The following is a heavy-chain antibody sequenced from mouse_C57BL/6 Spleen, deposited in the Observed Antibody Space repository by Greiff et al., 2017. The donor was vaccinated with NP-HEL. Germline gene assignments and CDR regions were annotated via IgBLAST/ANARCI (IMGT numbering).Heavy chain of an antibody. CDR1: GYTFTSYW. J-gene: IGHJ2*01. V-gene: IGHV1-72*01. CDR2: IDPNSGGT. CDR3: AREGGYDYVYFDY. D-gene: IGHD2-4*01. Sequence: VQLQQPGAELVKPGASVKLSCKASGYTFTSYWMHWVKQRPGRGLEWIGRIDPNSGGTKYNEKFKSKATLTVDKPSSTAYMPLSSLTSEDSAVYYCAREGGYDYVYFDYWGQGTTLTVSS.